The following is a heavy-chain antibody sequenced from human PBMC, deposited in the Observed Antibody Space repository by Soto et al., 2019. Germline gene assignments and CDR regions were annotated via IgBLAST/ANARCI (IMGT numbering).Heavy chain of an antibody. V-gene: IGHV3-21*01. J-gene: IGHJ5*02. D-gene: IGHD3-22*01. Sequence: PGGSLRLSCAASGFMFSAYTMTWVRQSPGKGLEWLASITDDSSHIDYADSVRGRFTVSRDNARKSVYLQMDSLGAEDTAIYYCATTYYYNHWGPGTMVTVYS. CDR3: ATTYYYNH. CDR1: GFMFSAYT. CDR2: ITDDSSHI.